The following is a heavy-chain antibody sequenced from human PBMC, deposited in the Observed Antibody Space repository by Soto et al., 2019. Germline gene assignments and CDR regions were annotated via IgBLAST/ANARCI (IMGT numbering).Heavy chain of an antibody. Sequence: QVQLQESSPGLVKPSETLSLTCTISGGSIGSYYWSWIRQPPGKGLEWIGYVFHSGITGYNPSLKSRVTISVDASKNLFSLKLSSVTAADAAVYYCARDQNGSPYFDYWGQGTLVTVSS. J-gene: IGHJ4*02. CDR2: VFHSGIT. V-gene: IGHV4-59*01. CDR1: GGSIGSYY. CDR3: ARDQNGSPYFDY. D-gene: IGHD1-26*01.